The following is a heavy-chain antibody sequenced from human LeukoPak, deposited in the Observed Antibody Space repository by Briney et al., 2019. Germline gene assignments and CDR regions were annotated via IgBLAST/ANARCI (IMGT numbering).Heavy chain of an antibody. CDR2: IYYSGST. CDR3: ARLRYCSSTSCSVGYYMDV. CDR1: GGSISSSSYY. J-gene: IGHJ6*03. V-gene: IGHV4-39*01. Sequence: SETLSLTCTVSGGSISSSSYYWGWIRQPPGKGLEWIGSIYYSGSTYYNPSLKSRVTISVDTSKNQFSLKLSSVTAADTAVYYCARLRYCSSTSCSVGYYMDVWGKGTTVTVSS. D-gene: IGHD2-2*01.